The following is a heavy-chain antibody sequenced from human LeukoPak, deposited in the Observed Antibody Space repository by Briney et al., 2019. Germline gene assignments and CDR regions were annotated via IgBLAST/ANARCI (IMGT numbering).Heavy chain of an antibody. D-gene: IGHD6-19*01. CDR1: GYTFTSYG. J-gene: IGHJ4*02. CDR2: ISVYNGNT. CDR3: AREGRVAGHFDN. V-gene: IGHV1-18*01. Sequence: ASVKVSCKASGYTFTSYGITWVRQAPGQGLEWMGWISVYNGNTHYAQKFEDRVTMTTDTSTSTAYMELRSLRSDDTAVYYCAREGRVAGHFDNWGQGTRVTVSS.